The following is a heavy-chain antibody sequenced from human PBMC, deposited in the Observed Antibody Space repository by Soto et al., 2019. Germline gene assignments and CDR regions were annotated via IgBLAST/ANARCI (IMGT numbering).Heavy chain of an antibody. CDR1: GGSFSGYY. J-gene: IGHJ4*02. V-gene: IGHV4-34*01. D-gene: IGHD4-4*01. CDR3: ARVFADYSNYVFLFDY. CDR2: INHSGST. Sequence: SETLSLTCAVYGGSFSGYYWSWIRQPPGKGLEWIGEINHSGSTNYNPSLKSRVTISVDTSKNQFPLKLSSVTAADTAVYYCARVFADYSNYVFLFDYWGQGTLVTVSS.